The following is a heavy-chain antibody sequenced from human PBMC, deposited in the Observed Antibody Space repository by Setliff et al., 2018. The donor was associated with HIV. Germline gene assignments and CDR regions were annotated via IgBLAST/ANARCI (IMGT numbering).Heavy chain of an antibody. V-gene: IGHV5-51*01. Sequence: PGESLKISCKASGYSFMSYWIGWVRQMPGKGLEWMGIIYPGDSDTRYSPSFQGQVTISADKSTNTLFLQLSGLKASDTAMYYCARHRQGGYYYYMDVWGKGTTVTVSS. CDR3: ARHRQGGYYYYMDV. J-gene: IGHJ6*03. CDR2: IYPGDSDT. D-gene: IGHD3-16*01. CDR1: GYSFMSYW.